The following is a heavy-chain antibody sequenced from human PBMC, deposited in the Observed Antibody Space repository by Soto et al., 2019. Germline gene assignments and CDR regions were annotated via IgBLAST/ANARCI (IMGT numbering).Heavy chain of an antibody. J-gene: IGHJ4*02. Sequence: ASVKVSCKASGYTFSDYYIHWVRQAPGQGLEWMGWTNPQSGDSKYAQHFQGWVTMTRDTSISTAYMELSRLKSDDTAVYYCARAPHYYGSGIYYPPFEYWRQGTLVTVSS. D-gene: IGHD3-10*01. CDR1: GYTFSDYY. CDR3: ARAPHYYGSGIYYPPFEY. V-gene: IGHV1-2*04. CDR2: TNPQSGDS.